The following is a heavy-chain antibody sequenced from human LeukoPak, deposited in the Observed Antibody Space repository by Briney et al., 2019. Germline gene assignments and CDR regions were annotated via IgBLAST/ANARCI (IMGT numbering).Heavy chain of an antibody. CDR3: ARDPMGSYYYYYGMDV. CDR2: ISSSGSTI. J-gene: IGHJ6*04. CDR1: GFTFSSYE. D-gene: IGHD5-24*01. Sequence: GGSLRLSCAASGFTFSSYEMNWVRQAPGKGLEWVSYISSSGSTIYYADSVKGRFTVSRDNAKNSLYLQMNSLRAEDTAVYYCARDPMGSYYYYYGMDVWGKGTTVTVSS. V-gene: IGHV3-48*03.